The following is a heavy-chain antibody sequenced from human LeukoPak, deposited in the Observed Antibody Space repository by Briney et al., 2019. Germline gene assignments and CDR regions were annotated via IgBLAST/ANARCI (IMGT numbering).Heavy chain of an antibody. CDR3: AKVLAHPHLIVVVIRSFNAFDI. CDR1: GFTFSSYV. V-gene: IGHV3-23*01. CDR2: ISGSGGST. Sequence: GGSLRLSCAASGFTFSSYVMSWVRQAPGKGLEWVSAISGSGGSTYYADSVKGRFTISRDNSKNTLYLQMNSLRAEDTAVYYCAKVLAHPHLIVVVIRSFNAFDIWGQGTMVTVSS. D-gene: IGHD3-22*01. J-gene: IGHJ3*02.